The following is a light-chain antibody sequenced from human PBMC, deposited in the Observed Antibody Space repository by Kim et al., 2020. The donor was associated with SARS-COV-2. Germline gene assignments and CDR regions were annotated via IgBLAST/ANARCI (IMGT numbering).Light chain of an antibody. CDR2: DNN. V-gene: IGLV1-51*01. CDR1: SSNIGNNY. J-gene: IGLJ2*01. CDR3: GTWDSSLSGVV. Sequence: QKVTLSCSDISSNIGNNYVSWYQHLPGTAPKLLIYDNNKRPSGIPDRFSGSKSGTSATLGITGLQTGDEADYYCGTWDSSLSGVVFGGGTQLTVL.